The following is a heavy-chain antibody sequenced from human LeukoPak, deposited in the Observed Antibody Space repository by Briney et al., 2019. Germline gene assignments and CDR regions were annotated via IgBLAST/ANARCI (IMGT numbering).Heavy chain of an antibody. CDR1: GYTFTSYD. V-gene: IGHV1-8*01. CDR2: MNPNSGNT. D-gene: IGHD2-2*01. J-gene: IGHJ6*02. CDR3: ARGLEDIVVVPAAIGGRYYYYYYGMDV. Sequence: GASVKVSCKASGYTFTSYDINWVRQATGQGLEWMGWMNPNSGNTGYAQKFQGRVTMTRNTSISTAYMELSSLRSEDTAVYYCARGLEDIVVVPAAIGGRYYYYYYGMDVWGQGTTVTVSS.